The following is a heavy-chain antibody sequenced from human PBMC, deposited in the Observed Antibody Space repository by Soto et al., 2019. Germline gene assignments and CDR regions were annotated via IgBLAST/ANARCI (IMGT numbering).Heavy chain of an antibody. CDR1: GFTFSTYS. Sequence: EVQLLESGGGLVQPGGSLRLSCAASGFTFSTYSMTWVRQAPGKGLEWVSTIRDSGHSTHYADSVRGRFAISRDNAKNTLCLQMTSLRAEDTAVYYCARVKAQILSSGWYGGDDIWGEGTMVTVSS. J-gene: IGHJ3*02. D-gene: IGHD6-19*01. V-gene: IGHV3-23*01. CDR3: ARVKAQILSSGWYGGDDI. CDR2: IRDSGHST.